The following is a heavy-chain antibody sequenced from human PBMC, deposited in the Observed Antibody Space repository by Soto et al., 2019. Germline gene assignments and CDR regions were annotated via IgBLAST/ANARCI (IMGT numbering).Heavy chain of an antibody. V-gene: IGHV4-39*01. D-gene: IGHD1-20*01. Sequence: LSLTCAVSGGSISGSYYSWAWLRQSPGKGPEWIGSVFYTGFTSYNPSLESRDSVSVATSKSQFSLKLSAVTAADTAVYYFATSQKGYNWNYFDHWGQGALVTVSS. CDR3: ATSQKGYNWNYFDH. J-gene: IGHJ4*02. CDR2: VFYTGFT. CDR1: GGSISGSYYS.